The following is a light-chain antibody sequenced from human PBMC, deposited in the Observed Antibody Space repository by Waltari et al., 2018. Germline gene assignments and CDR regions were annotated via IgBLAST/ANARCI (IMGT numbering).Light chain of an antibody. J-gene: IGLJ2*01. CDR3: QTWGTGIVI. V-gene: IGLV4-69*01. CDR2: LRSDGSH. CDR1: SGHSSYA. Sequence: QLVVTQSPSASASLGASVKLTCILSSGHSSYAIAWHQQQPEKGPRYLMKLRSDGSHNKGDGIPDRFSGSSSGAERYLTISSLQSEDEADYYCQTWGTGIVIFGGGTKLTVL.